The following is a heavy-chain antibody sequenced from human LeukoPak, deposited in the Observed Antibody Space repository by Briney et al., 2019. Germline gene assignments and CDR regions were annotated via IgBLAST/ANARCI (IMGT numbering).Heavy chain of an antibody. Sequence: GASVKVSCKASGGTFSSYAISWVRQAPGQGLEWMGGIIPIFGTANYAQKFQGRVTITTDESTSTAYMVLSSLRSEDTAVYYCARESVAYCGGDCYAFDIWGQGTMVTVSS. V-gene: IGHV1-69*05. CDR1: GGTFSSYA. J-gene: IGHJ3*02. D-gene: IGHD2-21*02. CDR2: IIPIFGTA. CDR3: ARESVAYCGGDCYAFDI.